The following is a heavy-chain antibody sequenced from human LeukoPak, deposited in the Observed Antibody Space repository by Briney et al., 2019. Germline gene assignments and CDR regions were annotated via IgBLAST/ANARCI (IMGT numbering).Heavy chain of an antibody. D-gene: IGHD2-15*01. CDR2: IIPILGIA. CDR3: ARGVGGIVVGAFDI. CDR1: GGTFSSYA. Sequence: ASVKVSCKASGGTFSSYAISWVRQAPGQGLEWMGRIIPILGIANYAQKFQGRVTITADKSTSTAYMELSSLRSEDTAVYYCARGVGGIVVGAFDIWGQGTMVTVSS. V-gene: IGHV1-69*04. J-gene: IGHJ3*02.